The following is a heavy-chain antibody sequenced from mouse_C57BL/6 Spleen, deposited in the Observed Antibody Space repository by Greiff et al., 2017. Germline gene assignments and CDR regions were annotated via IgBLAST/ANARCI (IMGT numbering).Heavy chain of an antibody. CDR2: IDPSDSYT. CDR1: GYTFTSYW. J-gene: IGHJ4*01. V-gene: IGHV1-69*01. CDR3: ARKQLRLPHYYAMDY. Sequence: VQLQQPGAELVMPGASVKLSCKASGYTFTSYWMHWVKQRPGQGLEWIGEIDPSDSYTNYNQKFKGKSTLTVDKYSSTAYMQLSSLTSEDSAVYYCARKQLRLPHYYAMDYWGQGTSVTVSS. D-gene: IGHD3-2*02.